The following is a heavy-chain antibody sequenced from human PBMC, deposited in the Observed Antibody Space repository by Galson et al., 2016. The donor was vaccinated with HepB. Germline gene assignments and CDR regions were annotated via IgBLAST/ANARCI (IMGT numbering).Heavy chain of an antibody. V-gene: IGHV1-46*01. CDR2: SDPSGFKN. Sequence: SVKVSCKASGYTFTSYYIHWVRQAPGQGLEWMGISDPSGFKNTNTQKFRGRVTMTRDTASSTVYMELSSLRFEDTAVYYCARDGELSLVPTYFDYWGQGTLVTVSS. CDR3: ARDGELSLVPTYFDY. J-gene: IGHJ4*02. CDR1: GYTFTSYY. D-gene: IGHD5-12*01.